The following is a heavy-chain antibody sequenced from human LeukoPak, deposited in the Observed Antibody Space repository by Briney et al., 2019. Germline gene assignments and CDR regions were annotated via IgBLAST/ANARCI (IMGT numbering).Heavy chain of an antibody. CDR3: ATDREIDVRVSLCGGYYYYGLVV. D-gene: IGHD3-16*01. V-gene: IGHV3-74*01. CDR2: IKSDGSNT. Sequence: QTGGSLRLSCAASGFTFSRFWMHWVRQAPGKGLVWVSHIKSDGSNTTYADSARGRFTISGDNAKHTLYLQMNSLRAEDTAVYYCATDREIDVRVSLCGGYYYYGLVVWGQRTTVTVSS. CDR1: GFTFSRFW. J-gene: IGHJ6*02.